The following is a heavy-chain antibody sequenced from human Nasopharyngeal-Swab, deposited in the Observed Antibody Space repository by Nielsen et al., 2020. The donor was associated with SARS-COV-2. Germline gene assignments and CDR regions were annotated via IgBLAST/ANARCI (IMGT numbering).Heavy chain of an antibody. Sequence: GGSLRLSCAASGFTFSSYAMNWVRQAPGKGLEWVACISYDGSNKYYADSVKGRFTISRDNSKNPVYLQMNRLRAEDTTVYYCARDGSYFYGSGSNYKEAYYYAMDVWGQETTVTVSS. CDR1: GFTFSSYA. J-gene: IGHJ6*02. V-gene: IGHV3-30*04. CDR2: ISYDGSNK. D-gene: IGHD3-10*01. CDR3: ARDGSYFYGSGSNYKEAYYYAMDV.